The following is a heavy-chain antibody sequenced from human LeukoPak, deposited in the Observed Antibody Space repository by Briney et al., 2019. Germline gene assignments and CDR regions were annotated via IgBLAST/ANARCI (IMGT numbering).Heavy chain of an antibody. CDR1: GGSISSGDYY. CDR2: IYYSGST. V-gene: IGHV4-30-4*08. J-gene: IGHJ3*02. CDR3: ARDASDHDAFDI. D-gene: IGHD2-21*01. Sequence: SETLSLTCTVSGGSISSGDYYWSWIRQPPGKGLEWIGYIYYSGSTYYNPSLKSRVTISVDSSKNQFSLKLSSVTAADTAVYYCARDASDHDAFDIWGQGTMVTVSS.